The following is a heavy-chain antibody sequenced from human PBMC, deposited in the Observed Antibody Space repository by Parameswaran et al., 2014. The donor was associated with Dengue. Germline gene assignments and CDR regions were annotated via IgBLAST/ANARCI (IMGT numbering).Heavy chain of an antibody. CDR1: GGSFSGYY. V-gene: IGHV4-34*01. CDR3: ARGNTSGSGVVTYYYYGMDV. CDR2: INHSGST. Sequence: ASETLSLTCAVYGGSFSGYYWSWIRQPPGKGLEWIGEINHSGSTNYNPSLKSRVTISVDTSKNQFSLKLSSVTAADTAVYYCARGNTSGSGVVTYYYYGMDVVGPRDHGHRLL. J-gene: IGHJ6*02. D-gene: IGHD3-22*01.